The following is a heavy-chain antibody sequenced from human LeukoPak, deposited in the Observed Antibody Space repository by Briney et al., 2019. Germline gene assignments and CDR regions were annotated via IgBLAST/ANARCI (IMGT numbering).Heavy chain of an antibody. V-gene: IGHV3-11*06. CDR2: ISGTTTYT. D-gene: IGHD3-16*01. CDR3: VRGDYDRPINWFDP. J-gene: IGHJ5*02. Sequence: PGGSLRLSCAASGFTVSSNYMRWVRQAPGKGLEWVAYISGTTTYTNYADSVKGRFTISRDNARNSLYLQMNSLRTEDTAVYYCVRGDYDRPINWFDPWGLGTLVTVSS. CDR1: GFTVSSNY.